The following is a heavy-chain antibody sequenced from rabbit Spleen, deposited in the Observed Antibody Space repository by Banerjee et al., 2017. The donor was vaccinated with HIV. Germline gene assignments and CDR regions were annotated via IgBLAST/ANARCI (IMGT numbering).Heavy chain of an antibody. D-gene: IGHD5-1*01. Sequence: QQQLEESGGGLVKPGGTLTLTCKASGFDFSSWYYMCWVRQAPGKGLELIGCIYVSSGSTWYASWVNGRFTISRSTSLNTVDLKMTSLTAADTATYFCARDLVAVIGWNFSLWGQGTLVTVS. CDR2: IYVSSGST. CDR3: ARDLVAVIGWNFSL. V-gene: IGHV1S43*01. CDR1: GFDFSSWYY. J-gene: IGHJ3*01.